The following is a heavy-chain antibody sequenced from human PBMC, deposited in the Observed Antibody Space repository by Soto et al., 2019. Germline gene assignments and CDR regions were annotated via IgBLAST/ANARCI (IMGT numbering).Heavy chain of an antibody. CDR2: IWYDGSNK. V-gene: IGHV3-33*01. CDR1: GFTFSSYG. Sequence: QVQLVESGGGVVQPGRSLRLSCAASGFTFSSYGMHWVRQAPGKGLEWVAVIWYDGSNKYYADSVKGRFTISRDNSKNTLYLQMNSLRAEDTAVYYCARDARVDGSSVSWFDPWGQGTLVTVS. D-gene: IGHD6-6*01. CDR3: ARDARVDGSSVSWFDP. J-gene: IGHJ5*02.